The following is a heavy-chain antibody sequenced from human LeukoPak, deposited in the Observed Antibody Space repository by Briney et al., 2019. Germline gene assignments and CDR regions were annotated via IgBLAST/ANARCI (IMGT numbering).Heavy chain of an antibody. Sequence: PGGSLRLSCAASGFTFSNYGMHWVRQAPGKGLEWVAFIRYDGSYKYYADSVKGRFTISRDNSENTLYLQMNSLRAEDTAVYYCAKGSSIFGVGGGHDCWGQGTLVTVSS. D-gene: IGHD3-3*01. CDR1: GFTFSNYG. J-gene: IGHJ4*02. V-gene: IGHV3-30*02. CDR3: AKGSSIFGVGGGHDC. CDR2: IRYDGSYK.